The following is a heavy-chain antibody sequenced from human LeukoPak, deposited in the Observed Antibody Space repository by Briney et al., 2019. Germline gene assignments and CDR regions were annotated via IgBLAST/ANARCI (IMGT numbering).Heavy chain of an antibody. D-gene: IGHD3-22*01. V-gene: IGHV3-7*01. CDR2: IKQDGSEK. Sequence: PGGSLRLSCAASGFTFSSYWMSWVRQAPGKGLEWVANIKQDGSEKYYVDSVKGRFTISRDNAKNSLYLQMNSLRAEDTAVYYGAREPDSSGYYYAPGYFQHWGQGTLVTVSS. CDR3: AREPDSSGYYYAPGYFQH. J-gene: IGHJ1*01. CDR1: GFTFSSYW.